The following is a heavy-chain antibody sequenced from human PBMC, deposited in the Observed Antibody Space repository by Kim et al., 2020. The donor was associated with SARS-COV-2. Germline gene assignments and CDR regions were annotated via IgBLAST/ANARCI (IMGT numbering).Heavy chain of an antibody. J-gene: IGHJ4*02. Sequence: GGSLRLSCAASGFTFSSYAMHWVRQAPGKGLEWVAVISYDGSNKYYADSVKGRFTISRDNSKNTLYLQMNSLRAEDTAVYYCARDYSRALNTAMVRGVIGGFDYWGQGTLVTVSS. V-gene: IGHV3-30-3*01. CDR2: ISYDGSNK. CDR3: ARDYSRALNTAMVRGVIGGFDY. CDR1: GFTFSSYA. D-gene: IGHD3-10*01.